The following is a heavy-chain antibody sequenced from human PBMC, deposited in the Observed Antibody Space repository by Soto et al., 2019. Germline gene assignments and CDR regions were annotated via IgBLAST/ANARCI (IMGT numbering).Heavy chain of an antibody. V-gene: IGHV4-59*11. CDR1: GGSISNLH. CDR3: ARVATCSGTNCYEFFWYFDL. CDR2: IHYSGRT. Sequence: SETLSLTCTVSGGSISNLHCSWIPQPPGEGLEWIGYIHYSGRTKYNPSLKSRVTISTDTSRNQFSLRLSSVTAADTAVYYCARVATCSGTNCYEFFWYFDLWGRGTLVT. D-gene: IGHD2-2*01. J-gene: IGHJ2*01.